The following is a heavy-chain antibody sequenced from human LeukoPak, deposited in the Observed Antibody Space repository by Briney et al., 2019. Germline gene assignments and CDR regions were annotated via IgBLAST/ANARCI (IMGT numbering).Heavy chain of an antibody. J-gene: IGHJ4*02. V-gene: IGHV4-39*01. Sequence: PSETLSLTCTVSGGPISGTSYYWGWIRQPPGKGLEWIGSIYYSGNTYYNPSLKSRVTISVDTSKNQFSLKLGSVTAADTAVYYCASNLNGYNNFDYWGQGTLVTVSS. D-gene: IGHD5-24*01. CDR3: ASNLNGYNNFDY. CDR1: GGPISGTSYY. CDR2: IYYSGNT.